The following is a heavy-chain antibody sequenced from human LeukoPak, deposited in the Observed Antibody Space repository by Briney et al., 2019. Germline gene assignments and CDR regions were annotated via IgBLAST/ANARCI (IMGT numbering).Heavy chain of an antibody. V-gene: IGHV1-69*13. CDR3: ATDTAMVTGRAFDI. Sequence: GASVNVSCKASGGTFSSYAISWVRQAPGQGLEWMGGIIPIFGTANYAQKFQGRVTITADESTSTAYMELSSLRSEDTAVYYCATDTAMVTGRAFDIWGQGTMVTVSS. J-gene: IGHJ3*02. CDR1: GGTFSSYA. CDR2: IIPIFGTA. D-gene: IGHD5-18*01.